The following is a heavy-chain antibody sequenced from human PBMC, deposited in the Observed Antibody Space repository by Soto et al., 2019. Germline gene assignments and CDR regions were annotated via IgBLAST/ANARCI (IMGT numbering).Heavy chain of an antibody. Sequence: SLRLSCSASGFTFSSYAMHWVRQAPGKGLEYVSAISSNGGSTYYADSVKGRLTISRDNSKNTLYLQMSSLRAEDTAVYYCVGGSGYYPYYYYYGMDVWGQGTTVTVSS. CDR3: VGGSGYYPYYYYYGMDV. CDR2: ISSNGGST. V-gene: IGHV3-64D*08. CDR1: GFTFSSYA. D-gene: IGHD3-3*01. J-gene: IGHJ6*02.